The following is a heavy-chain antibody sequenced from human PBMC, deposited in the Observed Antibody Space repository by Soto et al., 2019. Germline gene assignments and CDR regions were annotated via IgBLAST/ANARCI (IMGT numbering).Heavy chain of an antibody. D-gene: IGHD2-8*01. CDR3: ARGRDCTNGVCYSTYGMDV. V-gene: IGHV4-39*07. J-gene: IGHJ6*02. CDR2: INHSGST. Sequence: SETLSLTCTVSGGSISSGGYYWSWIRQPPGKGLEWIGEINHSGSTNYNPSLKSRVTISVDTSKNQFSLKLSSVTAADTAVYYCARGRDCTNGVCYSTYGMDVWGQGTTVTVSS. CDR1: GGSISSGGYY.